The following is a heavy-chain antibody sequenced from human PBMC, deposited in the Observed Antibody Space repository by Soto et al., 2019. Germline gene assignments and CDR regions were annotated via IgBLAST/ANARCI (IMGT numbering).Heavy chain of an antibody. CDR2: IIPIFGTA. J-gene: IGHJ6*02. CDR1: GGTFSSYA. Sequence: SVKVSCKASGGTFSSYAISWVRQAPGQGLEWMGGIIPIFGTANYAQKFQGRVTITADESTSTAYMELSSLRSEDTAVYYCAAFVSVPAAMPQYYDGMDVWGQGSTVTVSS. CDR3: AAFVSVPAAMPQYYDGMDV. D-gene: IGHD2-2*01. V-gene: IGHV1-69*13.